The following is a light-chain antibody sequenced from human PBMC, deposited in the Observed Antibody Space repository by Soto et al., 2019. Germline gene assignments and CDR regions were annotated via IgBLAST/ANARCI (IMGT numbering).Light chain of an antibody. CDR1: QTVTSNY. CDR3: QQYGTSEII. J-gene: IGKJ5*01. CDR2: GAS. V-gene: IGKV3-20*01. Sequence: NLLTQSPGPLSLSPGEGAALSCKASQTVTSNYLAWYQQNPGQAPSVLIYGASTRATGIPDRFSGSGSGTDCTLTISRLEPEDFALFFCQQYGTSEIIFGQGTRLEIK.